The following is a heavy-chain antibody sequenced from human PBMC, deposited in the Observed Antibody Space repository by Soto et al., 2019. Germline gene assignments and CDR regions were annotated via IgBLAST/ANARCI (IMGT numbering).Heavy chain of an antibody. D-gene: IGHD6-6*01. Sequence: ASVKVSCKASGGTFSSYAISWVRQAPGQGLEWMGGIIPIFGTANYAQKFQGRVTITADESTSTAYMELSSLRSEDTAVYYCASSKDYSSSYGYWGQGTLVTVSS. V-gene: IGHV1-69*13. CDR3: ASSKDYSSSYGY. CDR2: IIPIFGTA. CDR1: GGTFSSYA. J-gene: IGHJ4*02.